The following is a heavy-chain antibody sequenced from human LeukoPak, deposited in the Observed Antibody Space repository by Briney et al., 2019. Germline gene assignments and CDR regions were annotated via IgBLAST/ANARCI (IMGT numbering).Heavy chain of an antibody. CDR2: ISAYNGNT. D-gene: IGHD1-26*01. V-gene: IGHV1-18*01. J-gene: IGHJ6*02. CDR3: ARGPAIVGATGYYYYGMDV. Sequence: ASVKVSCKASGYTFTSYGISWVRQAPGQGLEWMGWISAYNGNTNYAQKLQGRVTMTTDTSTSTAHMELRSLRSDDTAVYYCARGPAIVGATGYYYYGMDVWGQGTTVTVSS. CDR1: GYTFTSYG.